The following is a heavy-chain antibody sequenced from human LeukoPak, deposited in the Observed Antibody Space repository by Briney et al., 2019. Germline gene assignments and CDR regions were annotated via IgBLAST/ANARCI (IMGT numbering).Heavy chain of an antibody. J-gene: IGHJ4*02. Sequence: SQTLSLTCAISGDSVSSNSAAWNWIRQSPSRGLEWLGRTYYRSKWYNDYAVSVKSRITINPDTSKNQFSLQLNSVTPEDTAVYYCARDRDDYYDSSGYYTLLLDYWGQGTLVTVSS. CDR2: TYYRSKWYN. D-gene: IGHD3-22*01. CDR1: GDSVSSNSAA. V-gene: IGHV6-1*01. CDR3: ARDRDDYYDSSGYYTLLLDY.